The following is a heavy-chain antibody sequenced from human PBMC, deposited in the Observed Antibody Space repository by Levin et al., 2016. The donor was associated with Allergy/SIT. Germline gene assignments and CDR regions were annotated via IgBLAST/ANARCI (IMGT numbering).Heavy chain of an antibody. Sequence: GESLKISCAASGFTFNNAWMSWVRQAPGKGLEWVGRIKSKTDGGTTDSAAPVKGRFTISRDDSKNTLYLQMNSLKTEDTAVYYCTTGGLTGTSDSDAFDIWGQGTMVTVSS. CDR1: GFTFNNAW. CDR3: TTGGLTGTSDSDAFDI. D-gene: IGHD1-1*01. CDR2: IKSKTDGGTT. J-gene: IGHJ3*02. V-gene: IGHV3-15*01.